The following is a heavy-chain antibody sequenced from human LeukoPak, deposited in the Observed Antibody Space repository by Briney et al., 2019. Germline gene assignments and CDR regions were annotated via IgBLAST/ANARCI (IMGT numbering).Heavy chain of an antibody. D-gene: IGHD3-22*01. V-gene: IGHV4-4*07. CDR1: GGSISSYY. CDR2: IYTSGST. CDR3: ARGPYYYDSSGYREESYYGMDV. Sequence: PSETLSLTCTVSGGSISSYYWSWVRQPAGAGLEWIGRIYTSGSTNYNPSLKSRVTMSVDTSKNRFSLKLSSVTAADTAVYYCARGPYYYDSSGYREESYYGMDVWGQGPTVTVSS. J-gene: IGHJ6*02.